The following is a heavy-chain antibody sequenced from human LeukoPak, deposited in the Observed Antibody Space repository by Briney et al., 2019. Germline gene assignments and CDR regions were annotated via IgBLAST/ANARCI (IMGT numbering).Heavy chain of an antibody. J-gene: IGHJ4*02. CDR2: IDPSGSYT. CDR3: ARGSSGYPLGDY. Sequence: GESLKISCKGSGYSFTSYWISWVRQMPGKGLEWMGMIDPSGSYTNYSPSFQGHVTISADKSISTAYLQWSSLKASDTAMYYCARGSSGYPLGDYWGQGTQVTVSS. D-gene: IGHD3-22*01. V-gene: IGHV5-10-1*01. CDR1: GYSFTSYW.